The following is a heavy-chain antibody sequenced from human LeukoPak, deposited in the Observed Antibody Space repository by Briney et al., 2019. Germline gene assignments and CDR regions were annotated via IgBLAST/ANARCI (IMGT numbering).Heavy chain of an antibody. CDR1: GFTFSDYY. CDR3: ARDRISYYYDSSGYSPRFDP. V-gene: IGHV3-11*04. D-gene: IGHD3-22*01. J-gene: IGHJ5*02. CDR2: ISSSGSTI. Sequence: PGGSLRLSCAASGFTFSDYYMSWIRQAPGKGLEWVSYISSSGSTIYYADSVKGRFTISRDNAKNSLYLQMNSLRAEDTAVYYCARDRISYYYDSSGYSPRFDPWGQGTLVTVSS.